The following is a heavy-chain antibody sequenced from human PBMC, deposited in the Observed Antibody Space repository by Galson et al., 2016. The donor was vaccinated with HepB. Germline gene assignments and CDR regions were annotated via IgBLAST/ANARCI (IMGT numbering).Heavy chain of an antibody. D-gene: IGHD2-2*01. CDR1: GFTFSDSD. Sequence: SLRLSCAASGFTFSDSDIHWVCQASGKGLEGVGRITHRGDNHATTYAASVKGRFTISRDNVENTVYLQMNSLTVEDTAIYFCARDPRYQVHYAMDVWGQGTTVTVS. J-gene: IGHJ6*02. CDR2: ITHRGDNHAT. V-gene: IGHV3-73*01. CDR3: ARDPRYQVHYAMDV.